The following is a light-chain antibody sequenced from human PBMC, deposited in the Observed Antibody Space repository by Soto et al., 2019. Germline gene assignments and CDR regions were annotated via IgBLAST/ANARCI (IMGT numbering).Light chain of an antibody. CDR3: QQYNNWS. J-gene: IGKJ5*01. CDR2: GAS. Sequence: LVMTHSPAPLSVSPGERATLSCRASQSISHPLAWYQQKPGQAPRPLIHGASTRATGIPARFSGSGSGTEFTLTISSLQSEDFAVYYCQQYNNWSFGQGTRLEIK. V-gene: IGKV3-15*01. CDR1: QSISHP.